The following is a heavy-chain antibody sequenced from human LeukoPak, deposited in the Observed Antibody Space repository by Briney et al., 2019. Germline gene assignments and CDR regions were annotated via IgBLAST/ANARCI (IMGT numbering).Heavy chain of an antibody. CDR2: IYYSGST. Sequence: SETLSLTCTVSGGSISSYYWSWIRQPPGKGLEWIGYIYYSGSTNYNPSLKSRVTISVDTSKNQFSLKLSSVTAADTGVYYCARLSRNYYGSGSYTYSVDYWGQGTLVTVSS. D-gene: IGHD3-10*01. CDR1: GGSISSYY. CDR3: ARLSRNYYGSGSYTYSVDY. V-gene: IGHV4-59*01. J-gene: IGHJ4*02.